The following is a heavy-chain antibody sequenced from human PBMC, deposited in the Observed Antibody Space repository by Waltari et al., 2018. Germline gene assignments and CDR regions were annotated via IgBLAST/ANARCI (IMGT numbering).Heavy chain of an antibody. Sequence: QVQLEESGPGLVKPSETLSLTCTVSGDSINGYYWDWIRQPPGKGLEWIGYIFYCGFTNDYPSLKSRVTISVETSKNQFSLMLSSVTAADTAVYYCARGGAKRAWYFDYWGQGTLVSVSS. CDR1: GDSINGYY. CDR2: IFYCGFT. CDR3: ARGGAKRAWYFDY. D-gene: IGHD2-15*01. J-gene: IGHJ4*02. V-gene: IGHV4-59*01.